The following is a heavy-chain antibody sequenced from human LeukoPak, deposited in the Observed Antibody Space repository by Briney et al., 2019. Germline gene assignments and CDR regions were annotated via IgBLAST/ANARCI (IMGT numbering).Heavy chain of an antibody. CDR2: IYHSGST. CDR3: ARETLFVFYYSSGTVDI. CDR1: GASVSSRVYF. J-gene: IGHJ3*02. D-gene: IGHD3-22*01. Sequence: SETLFLICASSGASVSSRVYFSSWIRQPPGKGLECIGYIYHSGSTYYNPSLKSRVTISVDRSKNQFSLKLNSVTAADTAVYYCARETLFVFYYSSGTVDIWGQGTMVTVSS. V-gene: IGHV4-30-2*01.